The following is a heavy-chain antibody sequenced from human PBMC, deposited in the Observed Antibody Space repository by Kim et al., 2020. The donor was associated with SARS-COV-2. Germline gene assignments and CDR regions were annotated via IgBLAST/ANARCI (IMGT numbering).Heavy chain of an antibody. J-gene: IGHJ3*02. Sequence: YNPSLKSRVTISVDTSKNQFSLKLSSVTAADTAVYYCARVGTMTGGAFDIWGQGTMVTVCS. CDR3: ARVGTMTGGAFDI. D-gene: IGHD3-10*02. V-gene: IGHV4-59*01.